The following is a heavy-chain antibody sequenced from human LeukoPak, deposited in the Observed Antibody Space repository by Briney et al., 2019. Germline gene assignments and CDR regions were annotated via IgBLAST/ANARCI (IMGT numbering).Heavy chain of an antibody. D-gene: IGHD3-10*01. CDR1: GGSFSGYY. J-gene: IGHJ4*02. CDR2: INHSGST. V-gene: IGHV4-34*01. CDR3: ARVGPGSGSNDY. Sequence: SETLSLTCAVYGGSFSGYYWNWIRQPPGKGLEWIGEINHSGSTNYNPSLKSRVTISVDTSKNQFSLKLNSVTAADTAVYYCARVGPGSGSNDYWGQGTLVTVSS.